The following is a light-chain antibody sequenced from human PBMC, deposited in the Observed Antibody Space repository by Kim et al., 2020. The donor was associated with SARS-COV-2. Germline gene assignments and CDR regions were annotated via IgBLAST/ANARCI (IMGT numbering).Light chain of an antibody. V-gene: IGKV3-11*01. CDR3: QQRSRWPPVLT. J-gene: IGKJ4*01. CDR2: ETS. Sequence: EIVLTQSPATLSLSPGERATLSCRASQTITTYLAWYQQKPGQPPRLLIYETSTRAAGVPVRFTGSGSGIDFTLTITSLEPEDFAIYYCQQRSRWPPVLTFGGGTKVDIK. CDR1: QTITTY.